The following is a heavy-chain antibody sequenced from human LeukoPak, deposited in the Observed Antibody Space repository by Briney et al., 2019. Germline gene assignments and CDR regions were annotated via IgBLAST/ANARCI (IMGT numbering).Heavy chain of an antibody. CDR3: ARSQNYYGSGDY. Sequence: SETLSLTCTVSGDSVSNGNYYWSWLRQPPGKALEWIGYIYYTGKTYYNPSLEGRVTILVDTSRNHFSVKLSSVTAVDTAVYYCARSQNYYGSGDYWSQGTLVTVSS. V-gene: IGHV4-61*03. CDR1: GDSVSNGNYY. D-gene: IGHD3-10*01. J-gene: IGHJ4*02. CDR2: IYYTGKT.